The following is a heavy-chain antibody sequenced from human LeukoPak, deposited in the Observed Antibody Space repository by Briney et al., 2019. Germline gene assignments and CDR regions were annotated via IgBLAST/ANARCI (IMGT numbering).Heavy chain of an antibody. CDR1: GGSFSGYY. Sequence: PSETLSLTCAVYGGSFSGYYWSWIRQPPGKGLEWIGDINHSGSTNYNPSLKSRVTISVDTSKNQFSLKLSSVTAADTAVYYCARHPYCSSTSCFLDYWGQGTLVTVSS. D-gene: IGHD2-2*01. CDR3: ARHPYCSSTSCFLDY. J-gene: IGHJ4*02. V-gene: IGHV4-34*01. CDR2: INHSGST.